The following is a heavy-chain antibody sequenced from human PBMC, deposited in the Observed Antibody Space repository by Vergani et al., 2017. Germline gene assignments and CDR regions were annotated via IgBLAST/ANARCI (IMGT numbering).Heavy chain of an antibody. V-gene: IGHV4-38-2*02. D-gene: IGHD3-22*01. Sequence: QVQLQESGPGLVKPSETLSLTCTVSGYSISSGYYWGWTRQPPGKGLEWIGSIYHSGSTYYNPSLKSRVTISVDTSKNQFSLKLSSVTAADTAVYYGARHPFHYYESYGYQYYFDYWGQGTLVTVSS. J-gene: IGHJ4*02. CDR1: GYSISSGYY. CDR3: ARHPFHYYESYGYQYYFDY. CDR2: IYHSGST.